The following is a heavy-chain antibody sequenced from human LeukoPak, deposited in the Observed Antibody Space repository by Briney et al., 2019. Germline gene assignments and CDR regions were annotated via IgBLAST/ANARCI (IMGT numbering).Heavy chain of an antibody. CDR3: ASHGSGSYYRYFDL. J-gene: IGHJ2*01. Sequence: PSETLSLTCTVSGGSISSGGYYWGWIRQHPGTGLEWIGYIYYSGSTYYNPSLKSRVTISEDTSKNQFSLKLSSVTAADTAVYYCASHGSGSYYRYFDLWGRGTLVTVSS. D-gene: IGHD3-10*01. V-gene: IGHV4-31*03. CDR1: GGSISSGGYY. CDR2: IYYSGST.